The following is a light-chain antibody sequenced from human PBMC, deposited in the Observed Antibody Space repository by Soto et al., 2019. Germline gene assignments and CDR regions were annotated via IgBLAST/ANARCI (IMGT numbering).Light chain of an antibody. J-gene: IGKJ1*01. CDR2: GAS. V-gene: IGKV3-15*01. Sequence: EAVLTQSPATLSVSPGERATLSCRASQSVATNVAWYQQRPGQAPRLLIYGASKRAIGLPARFSGSGSGTEFTLTITSLQSEDFAVYYCQQYNKWPQTFGQGTKVEIK. CDR1: QSVATN. CDR3: QQYNKWPQT.